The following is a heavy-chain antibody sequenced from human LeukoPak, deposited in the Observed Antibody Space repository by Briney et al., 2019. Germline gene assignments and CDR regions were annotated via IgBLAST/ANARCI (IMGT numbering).Heavy chain of an antibody. D-gene: IGHD3-16*01. CDR1: GFTFSSYG. CDR3: AKGGSGRESEY. V-gene: IGHV3-33*06. CDR2: IWYDGSNK. Sequence: GGSLRLSCAVSGFTFSSYGMHSFRQAPGKGLEWVAVIWYDGSNKYYADSVKGRFTISRDNSKNTLYLQMGSLRAEDTAVYYCAKGGSGRESEYWRQRTMVTVSS. J-gene: IGHJ4*02.